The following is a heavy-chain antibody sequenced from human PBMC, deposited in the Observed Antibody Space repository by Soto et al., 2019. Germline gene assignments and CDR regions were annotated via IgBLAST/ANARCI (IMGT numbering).Heavy chain of an antibody. Sequence: GGSLRLSCAASGFTFSNYWMHWVRQAPGKGPIWVSLINTDGSTTTYADSVKGRFTIPRDNAKNTLYLEMNSLRAEDTAMYYCTRSLATPYWGQGTLVTVSS. V-gene: IGHV3-74*01. J-gene: IGHJ4*02. CDR2: INTDGSTT. D-gene: IGHD3-16*01. CDR3: TRSLATPY. CDR1: GFTFSNYW.